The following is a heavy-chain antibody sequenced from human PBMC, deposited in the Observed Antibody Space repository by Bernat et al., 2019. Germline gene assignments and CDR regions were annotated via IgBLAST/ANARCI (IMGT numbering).Heavy chain of an antibody. CDR3: AKDLKFSGTYSRTFDL. J-gene: IGHJ2*01. Sequence: EVQLLESGGDFVQPGGCLRLSCAASGFTFSTYAMSWVRQVPEKGLEWVSTISGSGGTTYYADSVQGRFTISRDNSKNTLYLQMSGLRADDTAVYYCAKDLKFSGTYSRTFDLWDRGTLVTVSS. CDR1: GFTFSTYA. CDR2: ISGSGGTT. D-gene: IGHD1-26*01. V-gene: IGHV3-23*01.